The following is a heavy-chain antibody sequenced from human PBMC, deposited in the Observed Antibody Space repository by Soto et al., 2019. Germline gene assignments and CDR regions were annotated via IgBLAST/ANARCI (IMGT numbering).Heavy chain of an antibody. CDR2: IYYSGST. V-gene: IGHV4-30-4*01. Sequence: QVQLQESGPGLVKPSQTLSLTCTVSGGSISSGDYYWSWIRQPPGKGLEWIGYIYYSGSTYYNPSLKSRVTISVDTSKNQFSLKLSSVTAADTAVYYCARDPMVRGAYEKMHVWGQGTTVTVSS. CDR3: ARDPMVRGAYEKMHV. D-gene: IGHD3-10*01. J-gene: IGHJ6*02. CDR1: GGSISSGDYY.